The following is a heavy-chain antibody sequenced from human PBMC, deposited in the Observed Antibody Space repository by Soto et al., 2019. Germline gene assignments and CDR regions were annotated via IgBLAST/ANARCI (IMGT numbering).Heavy chain of an antibody. V-gene: IGHV4-31*03. CDR3: AREAAGILNWFDP. Sequence: QVQLQESGPGLLEPSQTLALACSVPGGSISSSAYYWSRIRQHPGKGLEWIGYIYYSGSTYYNPSLKSRVTISVDTSKNQFSLKLRSVTAADTAVYYCAREAAGILNWFDPWGQGTLVTVSS. D-gene: IGHD6-25*01. CDR2: IYYSGST. CDR1: GGSISSSAYY. J-gene: IGHJ5*02.